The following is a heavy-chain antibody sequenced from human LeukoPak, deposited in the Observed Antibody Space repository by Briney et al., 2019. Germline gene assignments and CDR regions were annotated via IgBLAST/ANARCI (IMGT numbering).Heavy chain of an antibody. CDR1: GFTFSSYV. CDR2: ISDSGGST. Sequence: PGGSLRLSCAASGFTFSSYVMNWVRQAPGKGLEWVSAISDSGGSTYYADSVKGRFTISRDNSYNTLYLQMNSLRAEDTAVYYCAKDEWDLLGGFDYWGQGTLVTVSS. V-gene: IGHV3-23*01. D-gene: IGHD1-26*01. CDR3: AKDEWDLLGGFDY. J-gene: IGHJ4*02.